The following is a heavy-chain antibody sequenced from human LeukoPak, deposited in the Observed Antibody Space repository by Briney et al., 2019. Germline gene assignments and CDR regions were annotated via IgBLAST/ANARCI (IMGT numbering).Heavy chain of an antibody. CDR3: ARAVFGDSSSSGDY. J-gene: IGHJ4*02. V-gene: IGHV3-21*01. CDR2: ISSSSSYI. Sequence: GGSLGLSCAASGFTFSSYSMNWVRQAPGKGLEWVSSISSSSSYIYYADSVKGRFTISRDNAKNSLYLQMNSLRAEDTAVYYCARAVFGDSSSSGDYWGQGTLVTVSS. D-gene: IGHD6-6*01. CDR1: GFTFSSYS.